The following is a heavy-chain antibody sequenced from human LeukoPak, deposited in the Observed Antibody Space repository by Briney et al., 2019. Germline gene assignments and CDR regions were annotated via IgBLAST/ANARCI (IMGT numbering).Heavy chain of an antibody. J-gene: IGHJ4*02. D-gene: IGHD1-26*01. Sequence: GGSLRLSCAASGFTFSSYSMNWVRQAPGKGLEWVSSISSSSSYIYYADSVKGRFTISRDNAKNSLYLQMYSLRAEDTAVYYCARAAGGSYSANDYWGQGTLVTVSS. V-gene: IGHV3-21*01. CDR1: GFTFSSYS. CDR3: ARAAGGSYSANDY. CDR2: ISSSSSYI.